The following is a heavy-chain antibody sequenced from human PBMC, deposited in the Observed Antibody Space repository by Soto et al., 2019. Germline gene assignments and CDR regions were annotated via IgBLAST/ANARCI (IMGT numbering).Heavy chain of an antibody. V-gene: IGHV3-21*01. CDR3: AGRITIFGVPHTNMDV. CDR2: ISSSSSYI. Sequence: GGSLRLSCAASGFTFSSYSMNWVRQAPGKGLEWVSSISSSSSYIYYADSVKGRFTISRDNAKNSLYLQMNSLRAEDTAVYYCAGRITIFGVPHTNMDVWGKGTTVTVSS. D-gene: IGHD3-3*01. CDR1: GFTFSSYS. J-gene: IGHJ6*03.